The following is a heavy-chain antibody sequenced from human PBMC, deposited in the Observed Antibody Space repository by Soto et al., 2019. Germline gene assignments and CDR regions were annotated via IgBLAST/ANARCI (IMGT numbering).Heavy chain of an antibody. CDR3: AKDQGGYMVSGMDV. J-gene: IGHJ6*02. Sequence: LGQSRPEVNKPGAQVNASCRASGSPFTASYFYCLRQAPGHGLEWMGWINPNSGATNYAHNFQGRVTMTRDTSIRAAYMELSRLSSDDTAVYYCAKDQGGYMVSGMDVWGQGTTVTVSS. D-gene: IGHD2-2*02. CDR2: INPNSGAT. CDR1: GSPFTASY. V-gene: IGHV1-2*02.